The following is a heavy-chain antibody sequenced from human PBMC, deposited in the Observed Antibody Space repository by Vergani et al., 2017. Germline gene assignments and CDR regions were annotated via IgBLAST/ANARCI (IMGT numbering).Heavy chain of an antibody. Sequence: QVQLVQSGAEVKKPGASVKVSCKASGYSLTGYYIHWVRQAPGQGLEWVGWINPNNGGTNYAQKFQGRVTMSRDTSISTVYMELSSLRSDDTAVYYCARMGGYDEGDAFRIGYFDSWGPGILVTVSS. J-gene: IGHJ4*02. V-gene: IGHV1-2*02. CDR2: INPNNGGT. D-gene: IGHD3-22*01. CDR1: GYSLTGYY. CDR3: ARMGGYDEGDAFRIGYFDS.